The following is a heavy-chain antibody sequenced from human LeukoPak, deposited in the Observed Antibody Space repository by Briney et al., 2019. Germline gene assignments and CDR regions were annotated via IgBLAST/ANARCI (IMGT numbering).Heavy chain of an antibody. J-gene: IGHJ3*02. D-gene: IGHD2-15*01. CDR3: ARLGGYCSGGSCYLDAFDI. CDR1: GFTFDDYA. Sequence: GRSLRLSCAASGFTFDDYAMQWVRQAPGKGLEWVSSISSSSSYIYYADSVKGRFTISRDNAKNSLYLQMNSLRAEDTAVYYCARLGGYCSGGSCYLDAFDIWGQGTMVTVSS. CDR2: ISSSSSYI. V-gene: IGHV3-21*01.